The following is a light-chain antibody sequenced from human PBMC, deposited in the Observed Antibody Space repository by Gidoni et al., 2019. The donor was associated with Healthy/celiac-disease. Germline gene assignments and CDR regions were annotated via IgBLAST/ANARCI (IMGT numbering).Light chain of an antibody. J-gene: IGKJ4*01. V-gene: IGKV1-9*01. CDR3: QQLNS. CDR2: AAS. Sequence: DIQLTQSPSFLSASVGDRVTITCRASQGISSYLAWYQQKPGKAPKLLIYAASTLQSGVPSRFSGSGSGTEFTLTISSLQPEDFATYYCQQLNSFGGXTKVEI. CDR1: QGISSY.